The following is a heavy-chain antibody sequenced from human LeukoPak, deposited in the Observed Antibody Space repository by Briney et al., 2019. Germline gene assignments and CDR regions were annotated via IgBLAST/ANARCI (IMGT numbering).Heavy chain of an antibody. CDR2: ISYDGSNK. V-gene: IGHV3-30*18. CDR1: GFTLSSYG. Sequence: GGSLRLSCAASGFTLSSYGMHWVRQAPGKGLEWVAVISYDGSNKYYADSVKGRFTISRDNSKNTLYLQMNSLRAEDTAVYYCAKEVIAAAGRGTNWFDPWGQGTLVTVSS. D-gene: IGHD6-13*01. CDR3: AKEVIAAAGRGTNWFDP. J-gene: IGHJ5*02.